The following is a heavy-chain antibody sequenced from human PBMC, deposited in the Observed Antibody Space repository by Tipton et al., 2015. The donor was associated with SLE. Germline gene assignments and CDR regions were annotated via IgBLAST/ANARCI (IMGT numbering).Heavy chain of an antibody. CDR1: GDSITKMNW. Sequence: TLSLTCGVSGDSITKMNWWSWVRQPPGKGLEWIGEIYHTGSTHYNPSLKSRVTMSMDKSKNHFSLKLTAVTVADTAIYYCARDSGAIDYWGQGTLVTVSS. CDR3: ARDSGAIDY. J-gene: IGHJ4*02. CDR2: IYHTGST. D-gene: IGHD3-10*01. V-gene: IGHV4-4*02.